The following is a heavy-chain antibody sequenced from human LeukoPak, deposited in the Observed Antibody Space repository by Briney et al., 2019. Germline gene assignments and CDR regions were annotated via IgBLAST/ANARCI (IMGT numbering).Heavy chain of an antibody. J-gene: IGHJ3*02. CDR1: GFTFSSYG. Sequence: GGSLRLSCAASGFTFSSYGMHRVRQAPGKGLEWVAFIRYDGSNKYYADSVKGRFTISRDNSKNTLYLQMNSLRAEDTAVYYCAKGDVVPAAIFAFDIWGQGTMVTVSS. CDR3: AKGDVVPAAIFAFDI. CDR2: IRYDGSNK. V-gene: IGHV3-30*02. D-gene: IGHD2-2*01.